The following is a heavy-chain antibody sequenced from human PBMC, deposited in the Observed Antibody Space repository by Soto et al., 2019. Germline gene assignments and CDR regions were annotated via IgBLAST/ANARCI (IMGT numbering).Heavy chain of an antibody. CDR1: GFTFRSYT. CDR3: AKDKEPDGAWDIDY. J-gene: IGHJ4*01. V-gene: IGHV3-23*01. Sequence: PVGSLRLSCAASGFTFRSYTMSWVRQAPGKGLEWVSSIIGGNCDTFSADSVTGRFTISRDISKSTLYLQMNGLRVEDTAIYYCAKDKEPDGAWDIDYWGHGTLVTVSS. D-gene: IGHD4-17*01. CDR2: IIGGNCDT.